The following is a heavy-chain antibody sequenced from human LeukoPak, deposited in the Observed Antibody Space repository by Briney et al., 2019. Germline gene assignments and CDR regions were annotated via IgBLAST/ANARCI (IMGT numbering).Heavy chain of an antibody. CDR3: ARAYGEGYYYYGMDV. CDR2: MNPNSGNT. D-gene: IGHD4-17*01. J-gene: IGHJ6*02. CDR1: GYTFTSYD. Sequence: ASVKVSCKASGYTFTSYDINWVRQATGQGLEWMGWMNPNSGNTGYAQKFQGRVTMTRNTSISTAYMELSSLRAEDTAVYYCARAYGEGYYYYGMDVWGQGTTVTVSS. V-gene: IGHV1-8*01.